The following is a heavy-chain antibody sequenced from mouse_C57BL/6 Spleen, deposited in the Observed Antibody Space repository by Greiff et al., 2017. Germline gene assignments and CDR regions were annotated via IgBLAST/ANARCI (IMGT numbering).Heavy chain of an antibody. J-gene: IGHJ2*01. CDR2: IYPGSGST. D-gene: IGHD3-2*02. CDR3: AREGDSSRAFDY. CDR1: GYTFTSYW. V-gene: IGHV1-55*01. Sequence: QVQLQQPGAELVKPGASVKMSCKASGYTFTSYWITWVKQRPGQGLEWIGDIYPGSGSTNYNEKFKSKATLTVDTSSSTAYMQLSSLTSEDSAVYYCAREGDSSRAFDYGGQGTTLTVSS.